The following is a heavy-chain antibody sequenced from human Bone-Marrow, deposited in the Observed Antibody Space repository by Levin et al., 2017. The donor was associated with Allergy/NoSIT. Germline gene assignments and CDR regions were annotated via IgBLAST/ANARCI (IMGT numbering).Heavy chain of an antibody. V-gene: IGHV4-34*01. CDR2: INHSGST. Sequence: SCAVYGGSFSGYYWSWIRQPPGKGLEWIGEINHSGSTNYNPSLKSRVTISVDTSKNQFSLKLSSVTAADTAVYYCARANVYYDFWSGYYAKYYYYMDVWGKGTTVTVSS. CDR1: GGSFSGYY. D-gene: IGHD3-3*01. J-gene: IGHJ6*03. CDR3: ARANVYYDFWSGYYAKYYYYMDV.